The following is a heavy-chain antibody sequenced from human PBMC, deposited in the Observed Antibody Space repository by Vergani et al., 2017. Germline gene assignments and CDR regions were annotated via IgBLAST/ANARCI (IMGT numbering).Heavy chain of an antibody. CDR3: AGVGGVTAINYSAWNFDP. V-gene: IGHV1-2*02. D-gene: IGHD2-21*02. J-gene: IGHJ5*02. CDR2: INPNSGGT. CDR1: GYTFTGYY. Sequence: QVQLVQSGAEVKKPGASVKVSCKASGYTFTGYYMHWVRQAPGQGLEWMGWINPNSGGTNYAQKVQGRVTMTRDTSISTAYLELSRLRSDDTAVYYCAGVGGVTAINYSAWNFDPWGQGTLVTVSS.